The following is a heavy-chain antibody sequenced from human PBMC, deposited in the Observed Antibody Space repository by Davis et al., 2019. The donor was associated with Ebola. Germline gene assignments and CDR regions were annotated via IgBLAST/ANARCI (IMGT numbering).Heavy chain of an antibody. CDR2: INAGNGNT. Sequence: ASVKVSCKASGYTFTSYAMHWVRQAPGQRLEWMGWINAGNGNTKYSQKFQGRVTITRDTSASTAYMELSSLRSEDTSVYYCARDRGGDYSFDYWGQGTLVTV. CDR3: ARDRGGDYSFDY. D-gene: IGHD3-10*01. CDR1: GYTFTSYA. J-gene: IGHJ4*02. V-gene: IGHV1-3*01.